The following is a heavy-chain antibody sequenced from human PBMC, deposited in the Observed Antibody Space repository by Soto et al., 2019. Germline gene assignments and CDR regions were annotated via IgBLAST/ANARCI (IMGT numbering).Heavy chain of an antibody. Sequence: SVKVSCKASGFTFTSSAVQWVRQARGQRLEWIGWIVVGSGNTNYAQKFQERVTITTDESTSTAYMELSSLRSEDAAVYYCARAYCGGDCYTPGDYYYGMDVWGQGTTVTVS. V-gene: IGHV1-58*01. D-gene: IGHD2-21*02. CDR3: ARAYCGGDCYTPGDYYYGMDV. CDR2: IVVGSGNT. J-gene: IGHJ6*02. CDR1: GFTFTSSA.